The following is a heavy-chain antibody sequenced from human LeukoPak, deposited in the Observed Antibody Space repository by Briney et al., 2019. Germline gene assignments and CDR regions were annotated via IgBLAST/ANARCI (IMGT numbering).Heavy chain of an antibody. V-gene: IGHV1-18*01. CDR1: GYTFTSYG. CDR3: ARDHPDPNIMDV. J-gene: IGHJ6*04. Sequence: ASVKVSCKASGYTFTSYGLSWVRQAPGQGLEWMGWISGYNGHTNYAQKLQGRVTMTTDTSTSTAYMELRSLRSDDTAVYYCARDHPDPNIMDVWGKGTTVTVSS. CDR2: ISGYNGHT. D-gene: IGHD1-14*01.